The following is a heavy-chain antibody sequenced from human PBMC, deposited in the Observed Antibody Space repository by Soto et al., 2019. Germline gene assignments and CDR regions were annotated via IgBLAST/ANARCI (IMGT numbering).Heavy chain of an antibody. V-gene: IGHV3-33*01. J-gene: IGHJ4*02. D-gene: IGHD2-21*02. CDR1: GFTFSSYG. Sequence: QVQLVESGGGVVQPGRSLRLSCAASGFTFSSYGMHWVRQAPGKGLEWVAVIWYDGSNKYYADSVKGRFTISRDNSKNTLYLQMNRLRAEDTAVYYCARDSPAYCGGDCPGGYWGQGTLVTVSS. CDR3: ARDSPAYCGGDCPGGY. CDR2: IWYDGSNK.